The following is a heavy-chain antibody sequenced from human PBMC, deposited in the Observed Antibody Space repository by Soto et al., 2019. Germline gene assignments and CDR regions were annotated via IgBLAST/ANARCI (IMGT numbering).Heavy chain of an antibody. CDR2: ISYDGSNK. V-gene: IGHV3-30*18. CDR1: GFTFSSYG. D-gene: IGHD6-13*01. Sequence: GGSLRLSCAASGFTFSSYGMHWVRQAPGKGLEWVAVISYDGSNKYYADSVKGRFTISRDNSKNTLYLQMNSLRAEDTAVYYCAKDQLPYSSSSVDYWGQGT. J-gene: IGHJ4*02. CDR3: AKDQLPYSSSSVDY.